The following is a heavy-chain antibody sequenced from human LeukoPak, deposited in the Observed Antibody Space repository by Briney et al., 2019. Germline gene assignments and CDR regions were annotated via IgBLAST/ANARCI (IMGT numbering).Heavy chain of an antibody. V-gene: IGHV4-59*01. CDR1: GGSISSYY. D-gene: IGHD3-10*01. CDR3: ARAKVRRGGFDY. J-gene: IGHJ4*02. Sequence: SETLSLTCTVSGGSISSYYWSWIRQPPGKGLDWIGYIYYSGSTNYNPSLKSRVTISVDTSKNQFSLKLSSVTAADTAVYYCARAKVRRGGFDYWGQGTLVTVSS. CDR2: IYYSGST.